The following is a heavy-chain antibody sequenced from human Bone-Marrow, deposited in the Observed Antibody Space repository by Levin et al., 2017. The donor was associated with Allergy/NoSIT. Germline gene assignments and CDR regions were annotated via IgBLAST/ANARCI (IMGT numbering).Heavy chain of an antibody. CDR1: GASFTGYF. Sequence: SCAVDGASFTGYFWTWIRQPPGKGLEWIGEINHSGSTKYNPSLTSRVTISVDTSKKEFSLNLSSVTAADTAVFYCARGGRWSFSYYFDYWGQGTRVTVSS. J-gene: IGHJ4*02. CDR3: ARGGRWSFSYYFDY. D-gene: IGHD3-10*01. V-gene: IGHV4-34*01. CDR2: INHSGST.